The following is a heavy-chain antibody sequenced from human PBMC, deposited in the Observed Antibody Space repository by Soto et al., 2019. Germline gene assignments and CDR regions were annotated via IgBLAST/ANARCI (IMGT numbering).Heavy chain of an antibody. CDR2: IHYSGST. J-gene: IGHJ6*03. CDR3: ARHSNLNYDFWSGYSSYYYYYMDV. V-gene: IGHV4-59*08. CDR1: GGSIVYQYYH. D-gene: IGHD3-3*01. Sequence: SETLSLTCTVSGGSIVYQYYHWTWVRQSPGKGLEWIGYIHYSGSTKYNPSLKSRVTISVDTSKNQFSLKLSSVTAADTAVYYCARHSNLNYDFWSGYSSYYYYYMDVWGKGTTVTVSS.